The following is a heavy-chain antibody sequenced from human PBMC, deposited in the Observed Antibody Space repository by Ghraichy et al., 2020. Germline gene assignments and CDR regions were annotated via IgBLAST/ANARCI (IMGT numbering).Heavy chain of an antibody. V-gene: IGHV3-21*01. CDR3: ARVRSYDGSGYYYYYYYMDV. CDR2: ISSSSSYI. CDR1: GFTFSSYS. D-gene: IGHD3-22*01. J-gene: IGHJ6*03. Sequence: GGSQRLSCAASGFTFSSYSMNWVRQAPGKGLEWVSSISSSSSYIYYADSVKGRFTISRDNAKNSLYLQMNSLRAEDTAVYYCARVRSYDGSGYYYYYYYMDVWGKGTTVTVSS.